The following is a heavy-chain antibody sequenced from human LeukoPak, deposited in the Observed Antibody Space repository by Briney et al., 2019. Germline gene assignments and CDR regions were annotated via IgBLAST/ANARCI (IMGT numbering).Heavy chain of an antibody. CDR2: IKEDGSEK. CDR1: GFTFSNYW. Sequence: PGGSLRLSCAASGFTFSNYWMSWVHQAPGKGLEWVANIKEDGSEKDYVDSLKGRFTIYRDNAKNSLYLQMNSLGAEDTAVYYCTKEREVNGALTGYYGMDVWGQGTTVTVSS. D-gene: IGHD1-26*01. V-gene: IGHV3-7*01. J-gene: IGHJ6*02. CDR3: TKEREVNGALTGYYGMDV.